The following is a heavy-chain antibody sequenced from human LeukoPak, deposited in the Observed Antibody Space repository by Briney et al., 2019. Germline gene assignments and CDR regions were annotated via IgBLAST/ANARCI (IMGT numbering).Heavy chain of an antibody. CDR3: AREEVTMYYFDS. CDR2: ISTDGSEI. D-gene: IGHD2-21*02. J-gene: IGHJ4*02. CDR1: GFTFSSYW. V-gene: IGHV3-74*01. Sequence: PGGSRRLSCAGSGFTFSSYWMHWVRQAPGKGLVWVSGISTDGSEIYYADFVKGRFTISRDNARGTLYLMMNSLRAEDTAVYYCAREEVTMYYFDSWGQGALVTVSS.